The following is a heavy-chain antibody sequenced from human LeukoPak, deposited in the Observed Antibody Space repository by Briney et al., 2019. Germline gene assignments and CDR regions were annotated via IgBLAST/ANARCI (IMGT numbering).Heavy chain of an antibody. J-gene: IGHJ5*02. CDR3: ARERSTLYDFWSGYPSPDNWFDP. Sequence: PSQTLSLTCTVSGGSISSGSYYWSWIRQPAGKGLEWIGRIYTSGSTNYNPSLKSRVTISVDTSKNQFSLKLSSVTAADTAVYYCARERSTLYDFWSGYPSPDNWFDPRGQGTLVTVSS. CDR2: IYTSGST. V-gene: IGHV4-61*02. CDR1: GGSISSGSYY. D-gene: IGHD3-3*01.